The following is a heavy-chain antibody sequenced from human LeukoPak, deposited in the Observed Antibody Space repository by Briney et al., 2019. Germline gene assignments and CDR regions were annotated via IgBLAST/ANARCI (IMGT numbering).Heavy chain of an antibody. V-gene: IGHV3-23*01. CDR1: GFTFRSYD. J-gene: IGHJ4*02. Sequence: GGSLRLSCAASGFTFRSYDMSWVRQAPGKGLEWVSDITGTGGNTYYADSVKGRFTISRDNSRNTLYLQMNSLRDEDTAVYYCAKVRDTSGSRFDYWGQGALVTVSS. D-gene: IGHD3-22*01. CDR2: ITGTGGNT. CDR3: AKVRDTSGSRFDY.